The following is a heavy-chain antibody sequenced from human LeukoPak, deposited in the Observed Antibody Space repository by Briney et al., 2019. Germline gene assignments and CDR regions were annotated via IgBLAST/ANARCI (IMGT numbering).Heavy chain of an antibody. CDR2: IYHSGST. CDR1: GYSISSGYY. J-gene: IGHJ5*02. D-gene: IGHD3-3*01. CDR3: ARLLYDFWSGYYWFDP. Sequence: PSETLSLTCAVSGYSISSGYYWGWIRQPPGKGLEWIGSIYHSGSTYYNPSLNSRVTISVDTSKNQFSLKLSSVTAADTAVYYCARLLYDFWSGYYWFDPWGQGTLVTVSS. V-gene: IGHV4-38-2*01.